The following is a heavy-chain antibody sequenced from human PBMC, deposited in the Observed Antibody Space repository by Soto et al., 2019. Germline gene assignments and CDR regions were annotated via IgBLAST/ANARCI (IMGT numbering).Heavy chain of an antibody. J-gene: IGHJ4*02. Sequence: ESGGGLVKPGGSLRLSCAASGFTFSSYSMNWVRQAPGKGLEWVSSISSSSSYIYYADSVKGRFTISRDNAKNSLYLQMNSLRAEDTAVYYCARSVAPRYCSGGSCYPGYWGQGTLVTVSS. V-gene: IGHV3-21*01. D-gene: IGHD2-15*01. CDR3: ARSVAPRYCSGGSCYPGY. CDR2: ISSSSSYI. CDR1: GFTFSSYS.